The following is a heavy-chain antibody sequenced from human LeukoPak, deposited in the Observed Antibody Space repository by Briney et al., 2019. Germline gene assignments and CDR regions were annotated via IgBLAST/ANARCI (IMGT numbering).Heavy chain of an antibody. CDR2: ISWNSGSI. CDR3: AKDNRRHYTSGPNPDSLH. CDR1: GFTFSSYA. Sequence: GGSLRLSCAASGFTFSSYAMSWVRQPPGKGLEWVSGISWNSGSIDYTDSVKGRFTISRDNAKNSLYLQMNSLRVEDTAFYYCAKDNRRHYTSGPNPDSLHWGQGALVTVSS. D-gene: IGHD6-19*01. V-gene: IGHV3-9*01. J-gene: IGHJ4*02.